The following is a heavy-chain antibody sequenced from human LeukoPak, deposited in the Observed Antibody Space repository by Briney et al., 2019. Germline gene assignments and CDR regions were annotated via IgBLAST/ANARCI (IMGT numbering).Heavy chain of an antibody. J-gene: IGHJ4*02. CDR2: ISSSSSYI. CDR1: GFTFSSYS. V-gene: IGHV3-21*01. D-gene: IGHD6-19*01. Sequence: GGSLRLSCAASGFTFSSYSMNWVRQAPGKGLEWVSSISSSSSYIYYADSVKGRFTISRDNAKNSLYLQMNSLRAEDTAVYYCARVGAVAATHDYWGQGTLVTVSS. CDR3: ARVGAVAATHDY.